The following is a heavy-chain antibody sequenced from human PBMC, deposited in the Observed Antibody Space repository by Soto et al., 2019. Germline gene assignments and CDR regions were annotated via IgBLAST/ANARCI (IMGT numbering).Heavy chain of an antibody. CDR3: ARTGRSYYNNWFDP. J-gene: IGHJ5*02. Sequence: PSETLSLTCTVSGGSISSYYWSWIRQPPGKGLEWIGYIYYSGSTNYNPSLKSRVTISVDTSKNQFSLKLSSVTAADTAAYYCARTGRSYYNNWFDPWGQGTLVTVSS. D-gene: IGHD1-26*01. V-gene: IGHV4-59*01. CDR1: GGSISSYY. CDR2: IYYSGST.